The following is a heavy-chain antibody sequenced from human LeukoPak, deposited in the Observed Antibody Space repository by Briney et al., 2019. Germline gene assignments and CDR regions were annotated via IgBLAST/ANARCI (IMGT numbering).Heavy chain of an antibody. J-gene: IGHJ4*02. CDR1: GGSISSSSYY. Sequence: KPSETLSLTCTVSGGSISSSSYYWGWIRQPPGKGLEWIGSIYYSGSTYYNPSLKSRVTISVDTSKNQFSLKLSSVTAADTAVYYCASPQFYRIVGATGGFDYWGQGTLVTVSS. V-gene: IGHV4-39*07. CDR2: IYYSGST. D-gene: IGHD1-26*01. CDR3: ASPQFYRIVGATGGFDY.